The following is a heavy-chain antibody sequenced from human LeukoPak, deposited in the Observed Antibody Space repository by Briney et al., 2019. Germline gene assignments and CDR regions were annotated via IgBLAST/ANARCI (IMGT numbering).Heavy chain of an antibody. CDR1: GFTFSSYS. V-gene: IGHV3-48*01. CDR2: ISNSGSTI. Sequence: GGSLRLSCAVSGFTFSSYSMIWVRQAPGKGLEWVSYISNSGSTIYYADSVKGRFTISRDNAKDSLYLQMSSLRAEDTAVYYCAREMATIRSDYWGQGTLVTVSS. J-gene: IGHJ4*02. CDR3: AREMATIRSDY. D-gene: IGHD5-24*01.